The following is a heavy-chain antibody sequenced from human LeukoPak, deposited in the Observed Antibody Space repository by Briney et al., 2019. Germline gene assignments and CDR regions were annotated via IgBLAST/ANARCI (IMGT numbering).Heavy chain of an antibody. Sequence: SETLSLTCAVYGGSFSGYYWSWIRQPPGKGLEWIGEINHSGSTNYNPSLKSRVTISIDTSKNQFSLHLNSVTATDTAVYYCARLVVAPSGTHNWFDPWGQGTLVTVSS. CDR1: GGSFSGYY. J-gene: IGHJ5*02. D-gene: IGHD6-13*01. CDR3: ARLVVAPSGTHNWFDP. CDR2: INHSGST. V-gene: IGHV4-34*01.